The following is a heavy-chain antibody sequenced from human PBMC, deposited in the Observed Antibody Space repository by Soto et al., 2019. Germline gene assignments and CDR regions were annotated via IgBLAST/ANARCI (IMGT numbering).Heavy chain of an antibody. CDR3: ARLGYCSSTSCYREYYFDY. V-gene: IGHV4-59*01. D-gene: IGHD2-2*02. CDR1: GGSISSYY. CDR2: IYYSGST. J-gene: IGHJ4*02. Sequence: PSETLSLTCTVSGGSISSYYWSWIRQPPGKGLEWIGYIYYSGSTNYNPSLKSRVTISVDTSRNQFSLKLSSVTAADTAVYYCARLGYCSSTSCYREYYFDYWGQGTLVTVSS.